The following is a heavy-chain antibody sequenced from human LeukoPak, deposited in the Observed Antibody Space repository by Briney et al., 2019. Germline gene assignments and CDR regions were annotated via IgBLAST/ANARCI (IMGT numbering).Heavy chain of an antibody. CDR2: IYYSGNT. CDR3: ARGAAAGTFFSVDY. V-gene: IGHV4-59*01. Sequence: PSETLSLTCTVSGGSISSYYWSWIRQPPGKGLEWIGYIYYSGNTNYNPSLKSRVTISVDTSKNQFSLKLSSVTAADTAVYYCARGAAAGTFFSVDYWGQGTLVTVSS. D-gene: IGHD6-13*01. CDR1: GGSISSYY. J-gene: IGHJ4*02.